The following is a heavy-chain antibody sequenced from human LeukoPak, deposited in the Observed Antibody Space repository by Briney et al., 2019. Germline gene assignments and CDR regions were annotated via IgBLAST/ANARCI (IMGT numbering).Heavy chain of an antibody. V-gene: IGHV4-59*01. CDR3: ARAYSRFDP. CDR2: IYYSGST. J-gene: IGHJ5*02. Sequence: PSETLSLTCTVSGGSISSYYWSWIRQPPGKGLEWVGYIYYSGSTNYNPSLKSRVTISVDTSKNQFSLKLSSVTAADTAVYYCARAYSRFDPWGQGTLVTVSS. CDR1: GGSISSYY. D-gene: IGHD2-15*01.